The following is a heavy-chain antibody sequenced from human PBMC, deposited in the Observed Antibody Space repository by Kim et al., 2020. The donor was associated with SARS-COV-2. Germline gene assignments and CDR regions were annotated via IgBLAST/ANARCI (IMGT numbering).Heavy chain of an antibody. D-gene: IGHD3-10*01. Sequence: PKCQGRVTITRDTSASTACMELSSLRSEDTAVYYCARGTRSGSYYTHFDYWGQGTLVTVSS. V-gene: IGHV1-3*01. CDR3: ARGTRSGSYYTHFDY. J-gene: IGHJ4*02.